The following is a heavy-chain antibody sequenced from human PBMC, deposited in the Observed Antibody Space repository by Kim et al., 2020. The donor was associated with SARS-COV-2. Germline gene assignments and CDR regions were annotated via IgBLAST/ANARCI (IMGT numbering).Heavy chain of an antibody. J-gene: IGHJ4*02. Sequence: GESLKISCQGSGYSFTDYWIAWVRQMPGKGLEWMGLIYPGDSDARYSPSFQGQVTISADKSISTAYLQWSSLRASDSAMYYCATSFHKWQWAATLGYWGQGTLVTVSS. V-gene: IGHV5-51*01. CDR2: IYPGDSDA. CDR1: GYSFTDYW. CDR3: ATSFHKWQWAATLGY. D-gene: IGHD2-15*01.